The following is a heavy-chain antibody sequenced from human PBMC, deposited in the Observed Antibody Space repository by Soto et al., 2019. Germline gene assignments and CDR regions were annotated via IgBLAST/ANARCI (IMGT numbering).Heavy chain of an antibody. J-gene: IGHJ3*02. CDR3: AKAAQSDYDDYGVAFDI. CDR2: ISWNSGSI. Sequence: GGSLRLSCAASGFTFDDYAMHWVRQAPGKGLEWVSGISWNSGSIGYADSVKGRFTISRDNAKNSLYLQMNSLRAEDTALYYCAKAAQSDYDDYGVAFDIWGQGTMVTVSS. CDR1: GFTFDDYA. V-gene: IGHV3-9*01. D-gene: IGHD4-17*01.